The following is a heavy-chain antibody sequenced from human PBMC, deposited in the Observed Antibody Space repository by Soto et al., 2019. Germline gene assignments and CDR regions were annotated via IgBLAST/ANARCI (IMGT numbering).Heavy chain of an antibody. CDR3: ARTLREYPSMYWYFDL. V-gene: IGHV3-11*01. Sequence: QVQLVESGGGLVKPGGSLRLSCAASGFTFSDYYMSWIRQAPGKGLEWVSYISRSGSTIYYADSVKGRFTISRDNAKNSLYLQMNSLRAEDTAVYYCARTLREYPSMYWYFDLWGRGTLVTVSS. D-gene: IGHD2-2*01. CDR2: ISRSGSTI. J-gene: IGHJ2*01. CDR1: GFTFSDYY.